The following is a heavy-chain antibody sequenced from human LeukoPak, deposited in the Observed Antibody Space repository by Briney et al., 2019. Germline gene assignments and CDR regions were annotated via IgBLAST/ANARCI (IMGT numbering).Heavy chain of an antibody. D-gene: IGHD2-2*03. Sequence: ASVKVSCKASGYTFTSYDINWVRQATGQGLEWMGWMNPNSGNTGYAQKFQGRVTMTEDTSTDTAYMELSSLRSEDTAAYYCATEPIRLMDNYYYYMDVWGKGTTVTVSS. CDR3: ATEPIRLMDNYYYYMDV. J-gene: IGHJ6*03. V-gene: IGHV1-8*01. CDR1: GYTFTSYD. CDR2: MNPNSGNT.